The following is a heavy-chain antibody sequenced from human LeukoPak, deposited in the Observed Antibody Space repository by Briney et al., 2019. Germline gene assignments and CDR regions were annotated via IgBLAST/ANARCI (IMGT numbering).Heavy chain of an antibody. CDR3: AKDRPLRYFDYMDV. D-gene: IGHD3-9*01. J-gene: IGHJ6*03. CDR1: GFIFSSYG. CDR2: IRYDGSNK. Sequence: PGGSLRLSCAASGFIFSSYGMHWVRQAPGKGLEWVAFIRYDGSNKYYADSVKGRFTISRDNSKNTLYLQMNSLRAEDTAVYYCAKDRPLRYFDYMDVWGKGTTVTVSS. V-gene: IGHV3-30*02.